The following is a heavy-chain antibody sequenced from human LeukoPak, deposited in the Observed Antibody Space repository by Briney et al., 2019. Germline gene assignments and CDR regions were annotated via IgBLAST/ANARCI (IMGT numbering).Heavy chain of an antibody. CDR3: AKDASYYDFWSGSRPIDP. CDR1: GFTFSSYG. CDR2: ISYDGSNK. V-gene: IGHV3-30*18. D-gene: IGHD3-3*01. Sequence: GGSLRLSCAASGFTFSSYGMHWVRQAPGKGLEWVAVISYDGSNKYYADSVKGRFTISRDNSKNTLYLQMNSLRAEDTAVYYCAKDASYYDFWSGSRPIDPWGQGTLVTVSS. J-gene: IGHJ5*02.